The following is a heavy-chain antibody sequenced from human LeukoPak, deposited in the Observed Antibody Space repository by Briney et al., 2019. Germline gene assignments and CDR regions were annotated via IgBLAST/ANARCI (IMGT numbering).Heavy chain of an antibody. CDR1: GFTFSSYG. CDR3: ARDACSTSCYSAYGMDV. J-gene: IGHJ6*02. D-gene: IGHD2-2*01. CDR2: IWYDGSNK. Sequence: GGSLRLSCAASGFTFSSYGMHWVRQAPGKGLEWLAVIWYDGSNKYYADSVKGRFTISRDNSKNTLYLQMNSLRAEDTAVYYCARDACSTSCYSAYGMDVWGQGTTVTVSS. V-gene: IGHV3-33*01.